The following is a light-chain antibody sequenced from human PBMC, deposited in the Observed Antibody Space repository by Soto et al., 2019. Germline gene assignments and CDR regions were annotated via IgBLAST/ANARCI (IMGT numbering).Light chain of an antibody. V-gene: IGLV3-21*02. CDR2: DDS. Sequence: SYELTQPPSVSVAPGQTARITCGGNNIGSKSVHWYQQKPGQAPVLVVYDDSDRPSGSPERFSGSNSGNMATLTISRVEAGDEADYYCQVWDSSSDHYVFGTGTKVTVL. J-gene: IGLJ1*01. CDR1: NIGSKS. CDR3: QVWDSSSDHYV.